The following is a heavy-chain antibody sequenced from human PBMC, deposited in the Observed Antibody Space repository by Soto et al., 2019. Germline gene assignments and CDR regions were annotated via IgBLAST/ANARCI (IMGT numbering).Heavy chain of an antibody. CDR3: ARVFAAMLDY. Sequence: QVQLVQSGAEVKKPGASVKVSSKASGYTLTSYAMHWERQAPGQRLEWMGWINAGNGNTKYSQKFQGRVTITRDTSASTAYMELSSLRSEDTAVYYCARVFAAMLDYWGQGTLVPVSS. J-gene: IGHJ4*02. CDR2: INAGNGNT. CDR1: GYTLTSYA. V-gene: IGHV1-3*01. D-gene: IGHD5-18*01.